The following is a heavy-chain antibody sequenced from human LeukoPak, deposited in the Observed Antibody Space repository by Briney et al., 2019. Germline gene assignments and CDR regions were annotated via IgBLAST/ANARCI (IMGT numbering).Heavy chain of an antibody. Sequence: SGGSLRLSCAASGFTFTNYAMSWDRQAPGKGPEWVSSISLIGGYTYYADSVKGRFTIYRDNSKNTLYLQMNSLRAEDTAIYYCAKVHPLLPYWGQGTLVTVSS. CDR3: AKVHPLLPY. CDR1: GFTFTNYA. D-gene: IGHD2-15*01. J-gene: IGHJ4*02. CDR2: ISLIGGYT. V-gene: IGHV3-23*01.